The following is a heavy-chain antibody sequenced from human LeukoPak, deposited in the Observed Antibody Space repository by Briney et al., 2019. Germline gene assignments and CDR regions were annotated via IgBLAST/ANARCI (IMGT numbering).Heavy chain of an antibody. CDR2: INTGGSST. CDR3: ARSNQADDY. D-gene: IGHD4-11*01. CDR1: GFTFSSYW. V-gene: IGHV3-74*01. Sequence: PGGSLRLSCAASGFTFSSYWMHWVRQVPGKGLVWVSRINTGGSSTTYADSVKGRFTIPRDNAKNTLYLQMNSLRAEDTAVYYCARSNQADDYWGQGTLVTVSS. J-gene: IGHJ4*02.